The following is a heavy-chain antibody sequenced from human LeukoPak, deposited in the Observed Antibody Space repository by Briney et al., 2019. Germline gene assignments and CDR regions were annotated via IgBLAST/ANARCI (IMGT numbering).Heavy chain of an antibody. J-gene: IGHJ6*02. CDR1: GFTFSSYS. V-gene: IGHV3-21*01. Sequence: GGSLRLSCAASGFTFSSYSMNWVRQAPRKGLEWVSSISSSSSYIYYADSVKGRFTISRDNAKNSLYLQMNSLRAEDTAVYYCASAGERAYYYYYGMDVWGQGTTVTVSS. CDR2: ISSSSSYI. CDR3: ASAGERAYYYYYGMDV.